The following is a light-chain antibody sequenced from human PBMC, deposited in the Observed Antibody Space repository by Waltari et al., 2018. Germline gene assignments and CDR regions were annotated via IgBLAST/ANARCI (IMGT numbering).Light chain of an antibody. Sequence: QAGLTQPPSVSKGLRQTATLTCPGNRNNFCNQGEAWLQQPQGYPPKLLSYRNNNRPSGISERFSASRSGDTASLTITGLQPEDEADYYCSAWDSSLSAWVFGGGTKLTVL. V-gene: IGLV10-54*04. CDR2: RNN. CDR1: RNNFCNQG. J-gene: IGLJ3*02. CDR3: SAWDSSLSAWV.